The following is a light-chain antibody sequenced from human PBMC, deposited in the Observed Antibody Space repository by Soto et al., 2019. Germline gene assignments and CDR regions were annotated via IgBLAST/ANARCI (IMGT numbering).Light chain of an antibody. J-gene: IGLJ1*01. CDR1: SSDVGRYNL. Sequence: SALTQPASVSGSPGQSITISCTGTSSDVGRYNLVSWYQQHPGKAPKLMIYEGSKRPSGVSNRFSGSKSGNTASLTISGLQAEDEADYYCCSYAGSSTFLWVFGTGTKLTVL. V-gene: IGLV2-23*03. CDR3: CSYAGSSTFLWV. CDR2: EGS.